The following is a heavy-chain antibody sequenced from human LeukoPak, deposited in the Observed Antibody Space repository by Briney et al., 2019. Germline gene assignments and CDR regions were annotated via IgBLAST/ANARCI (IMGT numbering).Heavy chain of an antibody. CDR3: ARAPGYSYGYSLDY. Sequence: GGSLRLSCAASGFTFSSYEMNWVRQAPGKGLEWVSYISSSGNTISYAGSVKGRFTISRDNAKNSLYLQMNSLRAEDTAVYYCARAPGYSYGYSLDYWGQGTLVTVSS. V-gene: IGHV3-48*03. D-gene: IGHD5-18*01. CDR2: ISSSGNTI. CDR1: GFTFSSYE. J-gene: IGHJ4*02.